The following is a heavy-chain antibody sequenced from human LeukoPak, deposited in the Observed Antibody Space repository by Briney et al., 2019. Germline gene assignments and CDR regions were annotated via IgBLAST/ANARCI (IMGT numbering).Heavy chain of an antibody. Sequence: GGSLRLSCAASGFTFSSYDMHWVRQATGKGLEWVSAIGTAGDTYYPGSVKGRFTISRENAKNSLYLQMNSLRAGDTAVYYCARAGGSSGYPFDYWGQGTLVTVSS. V-gene: IGHV3-13*01. J-gene: IGHJ4*02. CDR1: GFTFSSYD. CDR2: IGTAGDT. CDR3: ARAGGSSGYPFDY. D-gene: IGHD3-22*01.